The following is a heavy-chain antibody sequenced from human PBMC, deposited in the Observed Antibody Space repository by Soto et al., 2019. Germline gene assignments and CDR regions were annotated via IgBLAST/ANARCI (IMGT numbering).Heavy chain of an antibody. CDR2: INPSGGST. J-gene: IGHJ6*02. V-gene: IGHV1-46*01. CDR1: GYTFTSYY. CDR3: ARDQGHIYSGYDFPNYYYGMDV. D-gene: IGHD5-12*01. Sequence: ASVKVSCKASGYTFTSYYMHWVRQAPGQGLEWMGIINPSGGSTSYAQKFQGRVTMTRDTSTSTVYMELSSLRSEDTAVYYCARDQGHIYSGYDFPNYYYGMDVWGQGTTVTVSS.